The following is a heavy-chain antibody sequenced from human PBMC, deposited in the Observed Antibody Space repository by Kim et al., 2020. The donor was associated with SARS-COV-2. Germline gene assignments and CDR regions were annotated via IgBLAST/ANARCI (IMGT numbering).Heavy chain of an antibody. D-gene: IGHD3-10*01. Sequence: NYTPSHKSRVTITVNTSQNQFSLNLSSVTAADTAVYYCARGSTGSGSYFYWGQGTLVTVSS. V-gene: IGHV4-4*06. J-gene: IGHJ4*02. CDR3: ARGSTGSGSYFY.